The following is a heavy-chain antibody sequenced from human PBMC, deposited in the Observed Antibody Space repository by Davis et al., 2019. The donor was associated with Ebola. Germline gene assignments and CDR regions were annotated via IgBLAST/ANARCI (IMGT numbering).Heavy chain of an antibody. V-gene: IGHV3-7*03. J-gene: IGHJ6*02. CDR2: INLDGSEK. CDR3: ARFDVSLRFSYYGMDV. Sequence: PGGSLRLSCTASGFSFSSYWMTWVRQAPGKGLEWVANINLDGSEKYYVDSAKGRFTISRDNAKNSLYLQMNSLRAEDTAVYYCARFDVSLRFSYYGMDVWGQGTTVTVSS. D-gene: IGHD3-3*01. CDR1: GFSFSSYW.